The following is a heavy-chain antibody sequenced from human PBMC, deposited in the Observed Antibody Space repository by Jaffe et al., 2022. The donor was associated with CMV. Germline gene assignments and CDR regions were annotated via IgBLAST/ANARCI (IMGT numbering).Heavy chain of an antibody. CDR1: RDSISSSSFY. J-gene: IGHJ5*01. CDR2: IKYGGNT. V-gene: IGHV4-39*01. D-gene: IGHD5-18*01. Sequence: QLQLQESGPRLVKPSETLSLTCTVSRDSISSSSFYWGWIRQAPGKGLEWIGSIKYGGNTYYNPSLKSRVTISIDTSEDQFSLKLSSATAADTAVYFCARHAPPRGYSYGYFNSWGQGTLVTVSS. CDR3: ARHAPPRGYSYGYFNS.